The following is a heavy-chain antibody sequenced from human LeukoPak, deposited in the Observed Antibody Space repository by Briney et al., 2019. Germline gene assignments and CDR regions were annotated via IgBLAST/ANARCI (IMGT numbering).Heavy chain of an antibody. J-gene: IGHJ4*02. V-gene: IGHV3-23*01. D-gene: IGHD3-10*01. Sequence: GGSLRLSCAASGFTFSSYAMSWVRQAPGKGLEWVSAISGSGGSTYYADSVKGRFTISRDNSKNTLYLQMNSLRAEDTAVYYCAKGPPDIPDFYTYYYGSGSYYPDFDYWGQGTLVTVSS. CDR2: ISGSGGST. CDR1: GFTFSSYA. CDR3: AKGPPDIPDFYTYYYGSGSYYPDFDY.